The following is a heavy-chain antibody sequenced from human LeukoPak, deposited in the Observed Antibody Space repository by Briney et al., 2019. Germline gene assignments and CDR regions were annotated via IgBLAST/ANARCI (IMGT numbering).Heavy chain of an antibody. Sequence: SQTLSLTCTVSGGSISSGGYYWSWIRQHPRKGLEWIGYIYYSGSTYYNPSLKSRVTISVDTSKNQFSLKLSSVTAADTAVYYCARGIEYSSSSFDYWGQGTLVTVSS. J-gene: IGHJ4*02. CDR1: GGSISSGGYY. CDR3: ARGIEYSSSSFDY. D-gene: IGHD6-6*01. CDR2: IYYSGST. V-gene: IGHV4-31*03.